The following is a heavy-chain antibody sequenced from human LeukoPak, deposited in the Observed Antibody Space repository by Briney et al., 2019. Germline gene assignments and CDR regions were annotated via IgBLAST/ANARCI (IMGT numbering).Heavy chain of an antibody. J-gene: IGHJ4*02. V-gene: IGHV3-21*01. Sequence: GGSLRLSCAASGLTLSSYSMNWVRQAPGKGLEWVSSISSSSSYIYYADSVKGRFTISRDNAKNSLYLQMNSLRAEDTAEYYCARDPTPGYSSSWYRDWGQGTLVTVSS. CDR2: ISSSSSYI. CDR3: ARDPTPGYSSSWYRD. CDR1: GLTLSSYS. D-gene: IGHD6-13*01.